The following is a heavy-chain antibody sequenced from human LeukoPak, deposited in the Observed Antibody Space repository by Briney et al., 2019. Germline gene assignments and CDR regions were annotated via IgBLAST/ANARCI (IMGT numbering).Heavy chain of an antibody. CDR2: ISYDGSNK. D-gene: IGHD3-10*01. V-gene: IGHV3-30-3*01. CDR1: GXTFSSYA. Sequence: PGGSLRLSCSASGXTFSSYAMHWVRQAPGKGLEWVAVISYDGSNKYYADSVKGRFTISRDNSKNTLYLQMNSLRAEDTAVYYCARDYGSGSYYIRKNWFDPWGQGTLATVSS. CDR3: ARDYGSGSYYIRKNWFDP. J-gene: IGHJ5*02.